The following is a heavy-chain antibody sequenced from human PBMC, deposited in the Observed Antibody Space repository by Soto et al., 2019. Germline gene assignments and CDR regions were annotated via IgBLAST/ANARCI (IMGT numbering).Heavy chain of an antibody. J-gene: IGHJ3*02. V-gene: IGHV4-39*01. CDR3: ARQGSGSYNAFDI. CDR1: GGSISSISYY. CDR2: IYYSGST. D-gene: IGHD1-26*01. Sequence: SETLSLTCTVSGGSISSISYYWGWIRQPPGKGLEWIGTIYYSGSTYYNPSLKSRVTISVDTSKNQFSLKLSSVTAAVTAVYYCARQGSGSYNAFDIWGQGTVVTVSS.